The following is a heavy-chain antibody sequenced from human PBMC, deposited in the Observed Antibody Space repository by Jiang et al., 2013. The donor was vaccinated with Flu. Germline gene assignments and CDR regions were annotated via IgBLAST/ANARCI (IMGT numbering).Heavy chain of an antibody. CDR2: MYYSGSS. V-gene: IGHV4-59*08. J-gene: IGHJ3*01. CDR3: ARRQGFDAFHV. CDR1: SGSIRGYF. Sequence: LLKPSETLSLTCTVSSGSIRGYFWSWIRQPPGKGLEWIGYMYYSGSSNYNPSLKSRVTISVDASKSQFSLTLSSVTAADTAVYYCARRQGFDAFHVWGQGTMVTVSS.